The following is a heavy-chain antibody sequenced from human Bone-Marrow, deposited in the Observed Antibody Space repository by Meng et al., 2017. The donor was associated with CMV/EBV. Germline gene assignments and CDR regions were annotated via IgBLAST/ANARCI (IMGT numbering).Heavy chain of an antibody. CDR2: INPNSGGT. Sequence: ASVKVSCKASGYTFTGYYMHWVRQAPGQGLEWMGWINPNSGGTNYAQKFQGRVTMTRDTSISTAYMELSRLRSDDTAVYYCARGGAIVVGPAAIDYWGQGTLVTVSS. D-gene: IGHD2-2*01. CDR3: ARGGAIVVGPAAIDY. CDR1: GYTFTGYY. V-gene: IGHV1-2*02. J-gene: IGHJ4*02.